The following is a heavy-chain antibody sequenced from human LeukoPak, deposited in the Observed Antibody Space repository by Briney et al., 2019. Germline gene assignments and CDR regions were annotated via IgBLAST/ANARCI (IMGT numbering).Heavy chain of an antibody. CDR2: INSDGSST. CDR3: ATDEAATGRLDY. CDR1: GFNFRNYW. V-gene: IGHV3-74*01. D-gene: IGHD1-1*01. Sequence: PGGSLRLSCAASGFNFRNYWMHWVRQAPGKGLMWVSRINSDGSSTSYADSVKGRFTISRDNAENTLYLQINSLRAEDTAVYYCATDEAATGRLDYWGQGTLVTDSS. J-gene: IGHJ4*02.